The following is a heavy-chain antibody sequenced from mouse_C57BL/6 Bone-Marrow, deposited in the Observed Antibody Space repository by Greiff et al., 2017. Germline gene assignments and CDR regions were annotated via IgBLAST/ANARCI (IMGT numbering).Heavy chain of an antibody. CDR2: INYDGGGT. J-gene: IGHJ2*01. Sequence: EVKLLESEGGLVQPGSSMKLSCKASGFTFSDYYMAWVRQVPEKGLEWVANINYDGGGTNYLDTLKSRFIISRDNANNILYMQMSRLKSEKTAAYYCSRDRGDYFDYWGQGTTLTVSS. CDR3: SRDRGDYFDY. CDR1: GFTFSDYY. V-gene: IGHV5-16*01.